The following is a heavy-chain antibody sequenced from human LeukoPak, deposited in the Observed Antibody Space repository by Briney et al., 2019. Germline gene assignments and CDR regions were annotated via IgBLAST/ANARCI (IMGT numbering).Heavy chain of an antibody. J-gene: IGHJ6*03. Sequence: SETLSLTCTVSGYSISSGYYWGWIRQPPGKGLEWIGSIYHSGSTYYNPSLKSRVTISVDTSKNQFSLKLSSVTAADTAVYYCARGVPILYYMDVWGKGTTVTASS. CDR2: IYHSGST. CDR1: GYSISSGYY. V-gene: IGHV4-38-2*02. CDR3: ARGVPILYYMDV. D-gene: IGHD3-3*01.